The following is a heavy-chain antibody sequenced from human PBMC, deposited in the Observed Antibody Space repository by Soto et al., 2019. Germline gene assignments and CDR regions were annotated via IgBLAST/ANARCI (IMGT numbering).Heavy chain of an antibody. D-gene: IGHD2-15*01. CDR2: IYTGDSDT. CDR1: GYSFTSYW. CDR3: ARLGLVAALRNTKNWFDL. V-gene: IGHV5-51*01. J-gene: IGHJ5*02. Sequence: GESLKISCKGSGYSFTSYWIGWVRQMPGKGLEWMGSIYTGDSDTRYSPSCQGQVPISDDKSISTADLKRSSLKASDTAMYYRARLGLVAALRNTKNWFDLWGQGTLVTVSS.